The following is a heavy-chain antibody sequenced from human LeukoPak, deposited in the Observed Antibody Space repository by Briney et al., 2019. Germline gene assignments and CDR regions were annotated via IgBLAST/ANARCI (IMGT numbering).Heavy chain of an antibody. CDR2: INQDGSEK. J-gene: IGHJ4*02. V-gene: IGHV3-7*01. Sequence: GGSLRLSCAASGFTFNSYWMSWVRQAPGKGLEWVANINQDGSEKYYVGSVKGRFTISRDSAKSSLYLQMNSLRAEDTAVYYCARERAVAGTFNYFDYWGQGTLVTVSS. D-gene: IGHD6-19*01. CDR3: ARERAVAGTFNYFDY. CDR1: GFTFNSYW.